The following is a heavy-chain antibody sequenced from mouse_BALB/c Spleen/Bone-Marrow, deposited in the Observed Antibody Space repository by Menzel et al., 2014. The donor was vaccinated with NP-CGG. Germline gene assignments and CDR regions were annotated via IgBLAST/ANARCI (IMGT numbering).Heavy chain of an antibody. D-gene: IGHD2-3*01. Sequence: QVQLKQSGAELVRPGTSVKVSCKASGYAFSDXLXEWLXQRPXXGLEWIXVINPGSGSTNQNEKFKDKARLTADTSSNTAYMELSSLTSDDSAVYFCARYDGYLDYWGQGTTLTVSS. J-gene: IGHJ2*01. CDR1: GYAFSDXL. V-gene: IGHV1-54*01. CDR3: ARYDGYLDY. CDR2: INPGSGST.